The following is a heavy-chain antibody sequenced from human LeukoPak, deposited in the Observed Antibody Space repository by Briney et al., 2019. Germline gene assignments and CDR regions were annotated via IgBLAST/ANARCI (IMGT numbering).Heavy chain of an antibody. V-gene: IGHV3-23*01. Sequence: GGSLRLSCAASGFIFSSYVMSWVRQAPGKGLEWVSTLSGSGGSTYYADSVKGRFTISRDNSKNTLYLQLNSLRAEDTAVYFCAKRWSDAFGIWGQGTMVTVSS. D-gene: IGHD4-23*01. CDR3: AKRWSDAFGI. CDR2: LSGSGGST. CDR1: GFIFSSYV. J-gene: IGHJ3*02.